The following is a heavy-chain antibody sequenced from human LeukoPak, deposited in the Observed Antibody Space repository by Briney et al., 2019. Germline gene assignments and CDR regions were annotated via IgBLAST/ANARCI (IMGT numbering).Heavy chain of an antibody. Sequence: GGSLRLSCAASGVTFSTYAMHWVRQTPGKGLGWVAVISYDGSNKYYADSVKGRFTISRDNSKNTLYLQMNSLRPEDTAVYYCARGQEGYAGPPDYWGQGTLVTVSS. J-gene: IGHJ4*02. CDR3: ARGQEGYAGPPDY. CDR1: GVTFSTYA. V-gene: IGHV3-30-3*01. CDR2: ISYDGSNK. D-gene: IGHD5-24*01.